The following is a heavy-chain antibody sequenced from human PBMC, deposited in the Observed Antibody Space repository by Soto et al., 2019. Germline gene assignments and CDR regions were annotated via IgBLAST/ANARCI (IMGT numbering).Heavy chain of an antibody. J-gene: IGHJ5*02. V-gene: IGHV4-59*01. CDR3: ARDHCSSTSCYVPWFDP. CDR1: GGSISSYY. D-gene: IGHD2-2*01. Sequence: SETLSLTCTVSGGSISSYYWSWIRQPPGKGLEWIGYIYYSGSTNYNPSLKSRVTISVDTSKNQFSLKLSSVTAADTAVYYCARDHCSSTSCYVPWFDPWAREPWSPSPQ. CDR2: IYYSGST.